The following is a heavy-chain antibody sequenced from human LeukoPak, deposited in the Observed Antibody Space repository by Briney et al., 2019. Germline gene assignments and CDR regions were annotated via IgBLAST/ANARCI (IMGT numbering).Heavy chain of an antibody. V-gene: IGHV3-53*01. CDR2: IYSGGST. Sequence: GGSLRLSCAASGFTVSSNYMSWVRQAPGKGLEWVSVIYSGGSTYYADSVKGRFTISRDNSKNTLYLQMNSLRAEDTAVYYCARPETWYSSGWWYWGQGTLVTVSS. CDR1: GFTVSSNY. J-gene: IGHJ4*02. D-gene: IGHD6-19*01. CDR3: ARPETWYSSGWWY.